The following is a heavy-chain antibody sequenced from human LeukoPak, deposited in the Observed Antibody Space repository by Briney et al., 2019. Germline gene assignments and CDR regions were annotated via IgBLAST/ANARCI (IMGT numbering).Heavy chain of an antibody. J-gene: IGHJ6*03. CDR2: INPNSGGT. Sequence: ASVKVSCKASAYTFTGYYMHWVRQAPGQGLEWMGWINPNSGGTNYAQKFQGRVTMTRDTSISTAYMELSRLRSDDTAVYYCARDLVATIVDYYYYMDVWGKGTTVTVSS. CDR3: ARDLVATIVDYYYYMDV. V-gene: IGHV1-2*02. D-gene: IGHD5-12*01. CDR1: AYTFTGYY.